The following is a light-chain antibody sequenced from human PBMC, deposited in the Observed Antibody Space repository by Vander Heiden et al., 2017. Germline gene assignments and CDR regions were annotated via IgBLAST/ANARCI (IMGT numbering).Light chain of an antibody. CDR3: QQDDSAPLT. Sequence: DIVMTQSPDSLAVSLGERATINCKSSQSVLYSANNKNYLAWYQQKPGQPPKLLIYWASTRESGVPDPFSGCGSGTAFTLTIISLPAADVALYYCQQDDSAPLTFGGGTKVEIK. J-gene: IGKJ4*01. CDR1: QSVLYSANNKNY. CDR2: WAS. V-gene: IGKV4-1*01.